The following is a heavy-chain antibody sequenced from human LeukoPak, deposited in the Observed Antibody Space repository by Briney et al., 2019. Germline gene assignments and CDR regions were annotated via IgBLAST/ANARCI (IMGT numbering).Heavy chain of an antibody. CDR1: GYTFTSYY. CDR3: VKDLGGYCSGGSCYPLGAFDT. V-gene: IGHV1-46*01. J-gene: IGHJ3*02. CDR2: INPSGGST. D-gene: IGHD2-15*01. Sequence: ASVKVSCKASGYTFTSYYMHWVRQAPGQGLERMGIINPSGGSTSYAQKFQGRVTMTRDMSTSTVYMELSSLRSEDTAVYYCVKDLGGYCSGGSCYPLGAFDTWGQGTMVTVSS.